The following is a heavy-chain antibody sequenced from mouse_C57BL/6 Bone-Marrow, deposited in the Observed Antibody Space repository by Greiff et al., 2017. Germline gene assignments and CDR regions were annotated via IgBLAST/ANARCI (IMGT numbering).Heavy chain of an antibody. J-gene: IGHJ2*01. CDR2: IYPGGGYT. D-gene: IGHD1-1*01. Sequence: VQLQQSGAELVRPGTSVKMSCKASGYTFTNYWIGWAKQRPGHGLEWIGDIYPGGGYTNYNEKFKGKATLTADKSSSTAYMQLSSLTSEDSAVYFCARNELDYYGSSLDYWGQGTTLTVSS. V-gene: IGHV1-63*01. CDR3: ARNELDYYGSSLDY. CDR1: GYTFTNYW.